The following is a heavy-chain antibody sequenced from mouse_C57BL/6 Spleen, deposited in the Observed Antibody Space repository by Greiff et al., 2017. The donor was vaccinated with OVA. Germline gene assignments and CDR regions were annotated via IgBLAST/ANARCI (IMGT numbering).Heavy chain of an antibody. V-gene: IGHV1-69*01. Sequence: QVQLQQPGAELLMPGASVKLSCKASGYTFTSYWMHWVKQRPGQGLEWIGEIDPSDSYTNYNQKFKGKSTLTVDKSSSTAYMQLSSLTSEDSAVYYCARGIYYYGSFDYWGQGTTLTVSS. J-gene: IGHJ2*01. CDR2: IDPSDSYT. CDR3: ARGIYYYGSFDY. D-gene: IGHD1-1*01. CDR1: GYTFTSYW.